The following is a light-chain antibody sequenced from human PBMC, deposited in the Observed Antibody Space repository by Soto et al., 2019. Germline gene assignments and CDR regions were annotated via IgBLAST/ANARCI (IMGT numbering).Light chain of an antibody. J-gene: IGKJ4*01. Sequence: EILMTQSPATLSVSPGERATLSCRASQTISSNLAWYQHKPCQAPRLLFYGASNRATGIPARFTGSGSGTEFTLTISSLQSEDFAVYSCQQYDNWPPTFGGGTKVEIK. CDR3: QQYDNWPPT. V-gene: IGKV3-15*01. CDR2: GAS. CDR1: QTISSN.